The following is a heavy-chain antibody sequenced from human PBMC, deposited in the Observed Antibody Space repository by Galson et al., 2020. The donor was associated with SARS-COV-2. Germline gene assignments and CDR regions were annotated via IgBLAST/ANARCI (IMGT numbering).Heavy chain of an antibody. V-gene: IGHV3-30-3*01. D-gene: IGHD5-12*01. CDR3: ARDIGDGYNWESYGMDV. J-gene: IGHJ6*02. CDR2: ISYDGSNK. Sequence: GGSLRLSCAASGFTFSSYAMHWVRQAPGKGLEWVAVISYDGSNKYYADSVKGRFTISRDNSKNTLYLQMNSLRAEDTAVYYCARDIGDGYNWESYGMDVWGQGTTVTVSS. CDR1: GFTFSSYA.